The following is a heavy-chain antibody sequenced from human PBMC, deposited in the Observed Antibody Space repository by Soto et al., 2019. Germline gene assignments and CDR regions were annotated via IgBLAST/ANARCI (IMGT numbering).Heavy chain of an antibody. Sequence: GGSLRLSCTASGFTFGDYAMSWFRQAPGKGLEWVGFIRSKAYGGTTEYAASVKGRFTISRDDSKSIAYLQMNSLKTEDTAVYYCTRDTPARVNHYYSKTYYYYYMDVWGKGTTVTVSS. CDR1: GFTFGDYA. J-gene: IGHJ6*03. CDR3: TRDTPARVNHYYSKTYYYYYMDV. D-gene: IGHD4-4*01. CDR2: IRSKAYGGTT. V-gene: IGHV3-49*03.